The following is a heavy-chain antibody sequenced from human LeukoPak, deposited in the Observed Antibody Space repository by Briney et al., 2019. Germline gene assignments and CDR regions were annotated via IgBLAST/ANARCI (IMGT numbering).Heavy chain of an antibody. J-gene: IGHJ4*02. CDR2: INHSGST. Sequence: SETLSLTCAVYGGSFSGYYWSWIRQPPGKGLEWIGEINHSGSTNHNPSLKSRVTISVDTSKNQFSLKLSSVTAADTAVYYCARGPDSSGWYLIYFDYWGQGTLVTVSS. CDR3: ARGPDSSGWYLIYFDY. V-gene: IGHV4-34*01. CDR1: GGSFSGYY. D-gene: IGHD6-19*01.